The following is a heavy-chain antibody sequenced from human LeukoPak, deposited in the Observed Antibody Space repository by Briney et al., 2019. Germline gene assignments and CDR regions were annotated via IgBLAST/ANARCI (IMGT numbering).Heavy chain of an antibody. J-gene: IGHJ4*02. CDR2: IKEDGSEI. CDR3: VRDGVGAPPF. V-gene: IGHV3-7*01. D-gene: IGHD1-26*01. Sequence: GGTLRLSCGASGFTFSAQTMGWVRQAPGKGLEWVAKIKEDGSEIDYVDSVKGRFTISRDNAKNTLLLRMNSLRAEDTAVYYCVRDGVGAPPFWGQGVLVTVSS. CDR1: GFTFSAQT.